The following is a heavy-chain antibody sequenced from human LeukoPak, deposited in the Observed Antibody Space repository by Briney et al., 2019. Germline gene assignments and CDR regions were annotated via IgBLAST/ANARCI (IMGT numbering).Heavy chain of an antibody. CDR2: ISSSSSYI. J-gene: IGHJ4*02. V-gene: IGHV3-21*01. CDR3: ARGGAPAVYFDY. CDR1: GFTFSSYS. D-gene: IGHD1-26*01. Sequence: GGSLRLSCAASGFTFSSYSMNWVRQAPGKGLEWVSSISSSSSYIYYADSVKGRFTISRDNAKNSLYLQMNSLRAEDTAVYYRARGGAPAVYFDYWGQGALVIVSS.